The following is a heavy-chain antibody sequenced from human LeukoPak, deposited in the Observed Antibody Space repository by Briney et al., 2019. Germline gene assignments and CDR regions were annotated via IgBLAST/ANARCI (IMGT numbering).Heavy chain of an antibody. CDR3: ARGGKAGIAAAFDY. J-gene: IGHJ4*02. CDR1: GFTFDDYA. Sequence: GGSLRLSCAASGFTFDDYAMHWVRQAPGKGLEWVSGISWNSGSIGYADSVKGRFTISRDNAKNSLYLQMNSLRAEDTAVYYCARGGKAGIAAAFDYWGQGTLVTVSS. D-gene: IGHD6-13*01. CDR2: ISWNSGSI. V-gene: IGHV3-9*01.